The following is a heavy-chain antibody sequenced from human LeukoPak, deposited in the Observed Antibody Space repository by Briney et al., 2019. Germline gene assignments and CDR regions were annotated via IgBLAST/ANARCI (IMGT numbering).Heavy chain of an antibody. V-gene: IGHV3-33*01. CDR3: ARRVLYYDSSGYHDY. CDR1: GFTFSSYG. J-gene: IGHJ4*02. CDR2: IWYDGSNK. D-gene: IGHD3-22*01. Sequence: GRSLRLSCAASGFTFSSYGMHWVRQAPGKGLEWVAVIWYDGSNKYYADPVKGRFTISRDNSKNTLYLQMNSLIAEDTAVYYCARRVLYYDSSGYHDYWGQGTLVTVSS.